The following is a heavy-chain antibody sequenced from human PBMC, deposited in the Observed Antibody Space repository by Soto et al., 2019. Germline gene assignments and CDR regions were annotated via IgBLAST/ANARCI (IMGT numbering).Heavy chain of an antibody. D-gene: IGHD6-6*01. J-gene: IGHJ4*02. V-gene: IGHV4-30-4*01. CDR1: GASISSGDYY. CDR2: IFDSGSS. Sequence: QVQLQESGPGRVKPSQTLALTCTVSGASISSGDYYWSWIRQPPGKGLEWIGYIFDSGSSYYNPSLKSRVTISVDTSKNQFSLKLSSVTAADTAVYYCASSIATCLLPYSFDYCGQGTLVTVSS. CDR3: ASSIATCLLPYSFDY.